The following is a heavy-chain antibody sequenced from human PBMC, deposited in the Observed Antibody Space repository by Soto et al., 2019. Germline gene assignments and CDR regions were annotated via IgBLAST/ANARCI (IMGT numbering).Heavy chain of an antibody. Sequence: LSLTCSVSGDSISSVDYFWAWIRQPPGQAPEYIGYIYKSATTYYNPSFESRVAISLDTSKSQFSLNVTSVTAADTAVYFCARGRYCLTGRCFPNWFDSWGQGALVTVSS. V-gene: IGHV4-30-4*01. D-gene: IGHD2-15*01. CDR3: ARGRYCLTGRCFPNWFDS. CDR1: GDSISSVDYF. J-gene: IGHJ5*01. CDR2: IYKSATT.